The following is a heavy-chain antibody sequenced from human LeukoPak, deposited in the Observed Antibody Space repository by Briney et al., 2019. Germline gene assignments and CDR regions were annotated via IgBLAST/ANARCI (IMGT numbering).Heavy chain of an antibody. CDR1: GYTFTSYG. CDR3: ARMGDYHLVSFFDY. V-gene: IGHV1-18*01. CDR2: ISAYDGNI. J-gene: IGHJ4*02. D-gene: IGHD4/OR15-4a*01. Sequence: GASVKVSCKSSGYTFTSYGFSWVRQAPGQGLEWMGWISAYDGNIKYAQKFQDRVTMTTDTSTSTVYMELRSLRSDDTAVYYCARMGDYHLVSFFDYWGQGTLVTVSS.